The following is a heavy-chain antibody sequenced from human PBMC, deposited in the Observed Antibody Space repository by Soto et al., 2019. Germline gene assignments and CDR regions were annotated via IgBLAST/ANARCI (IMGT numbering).Heavy chain of an antibody. CDR2: FSSGSSDT. V-gene: IGHV3-23*01. CDR3: AGHGGYSY. Sequence: PGGSLRLSCAATGFTIRTNVMSWVRQAPGKGLEWVASFSSGSSDTHYADSLKGRFAISRDNSKNILYLQLNSLRVEDTALYYCAGHGGYSYLGQGTLVTVSS. CDR1: GFTIRTNV. J-gene: IGHJ4*02. D-gene: IGHD5-18*01.